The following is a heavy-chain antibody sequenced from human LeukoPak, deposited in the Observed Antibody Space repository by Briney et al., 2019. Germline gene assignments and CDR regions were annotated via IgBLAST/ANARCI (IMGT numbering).Heavy chain of an antibody. CDR1: GYTFTGYY. CDR3: ARDGGIVGAAYFDY. V-gene: IGHV1-2*02. J-gene: IGHJ4*02. Sequence: ASVKVSCKASGYTFTGYYMHWVRQAPGQGLEWMGWINPNSGGTNYAQKFQGRVTMTRDTSISTVYMELSRLRSDDTAVYYCARDGGIVGAAYFDYWGQGTLVTVSS. D-gene: IGHD1-26*01. CDR2: INPNSGGT.